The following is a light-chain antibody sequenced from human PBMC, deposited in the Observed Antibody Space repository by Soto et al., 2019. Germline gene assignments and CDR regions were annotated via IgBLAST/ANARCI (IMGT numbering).Light chain of an antibody. Sequence: QSALTQPASVSGSPGQSITISCTGTSSDVGSYNLVSWYQQHPGEAPKLMIYEGSKRPSGVSNRFSGSKSGNTASLTISGLQAEDEADYYCCSYAGSSTLFGGGTQLTVL. V-gene: IGLV2-23*01. CDR1: SSDVGSYNL. CDR2: EGS. J-gene: IGLJ2*01. CDR3: CSYAGSSTL.